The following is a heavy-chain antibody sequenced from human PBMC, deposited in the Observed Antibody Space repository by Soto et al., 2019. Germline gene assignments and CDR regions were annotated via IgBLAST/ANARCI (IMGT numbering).Heavy chain of an antibody. CDR2: INHSGTI. Sequence: SETLSLTCAVYGGSFRGYYWTWIRQPPGKGMEWIGEINHSGTINFNPSLKSRLTISLDTSKKHFSLKLSSVTDADTAAYYCARADRTLVTSYSLDVWGKGTRVTVFS. D-gene: IGHD2-21*02. CDR3: ARADRTLVTSYSLDV. J-gene: IGHJ6*04. V-gene: IGHV4-34*01. CDR1: GGSFRGYY.